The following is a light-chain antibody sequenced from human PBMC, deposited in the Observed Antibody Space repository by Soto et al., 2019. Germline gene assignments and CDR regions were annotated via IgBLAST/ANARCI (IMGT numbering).Light chain of an antibody. CDR2: GAS. V-gene: IGKV3-20*01. CDR3: QQYGSLPRT. J-gene: IGKJ1*01. Sequence: EIVWTQSPGTLSLSPGERATLSCRTSQSVSSSYLAWYQQKPGQAPRLLIYGASSRATGIPDRFSGSGSGTDFTLTISRLEPEDFAVYYCQQYGSLPRTFGQGTKVDIK. CDR1: QSVSSSY.